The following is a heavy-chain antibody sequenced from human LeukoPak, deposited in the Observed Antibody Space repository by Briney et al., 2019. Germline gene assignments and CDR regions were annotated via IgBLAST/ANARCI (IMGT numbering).Heavy chain of an antibody. CDR2: INPNSGGT. CDR1: GYTFTGYY. D-gene: IGHD2-2*01. Sequence: ASVKVSCKASGYTFTGYYMHWVRQAPGQGLEWMGWINPNSGGTNYAQKFQGRVTMTRDTSISTAYVELSRLRSDDTAVYYCARVYCSSTSCYDAFDIWGQGTMVTVSS. CDR3: ARVYCSSTSCYDAFDI. J-gene: IGHJ3*02. V-gene: IGHV1-2*02.